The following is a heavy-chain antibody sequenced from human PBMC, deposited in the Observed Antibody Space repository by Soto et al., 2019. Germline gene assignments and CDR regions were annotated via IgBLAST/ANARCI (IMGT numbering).Heavy chain of an antibody. D-gene: IGHD1-26*01. J-gene: IGHJ6*02. V-gene: IGHV1-69*13. CDR3: ARNGALTGYSYGMDV. Sequence: SVKVSCKASGGTFSDFTINWVRQAPGQRLEWMGGIIPIFDTANYAENFQGRVTITADESTSTSFMEVSSLRSEDTAVYYCARNGALTGYSYGMDVWGQGTMVTVSS. CDR2: IIPIFDTA. CDR1: GGTFSDFT.